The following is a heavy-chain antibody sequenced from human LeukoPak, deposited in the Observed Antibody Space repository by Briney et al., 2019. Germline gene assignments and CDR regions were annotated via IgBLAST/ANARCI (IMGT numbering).Heavy chain of an antibody. D-gene: IGHD3-10*01. CDR3: ASSGIQNDY. CDR2: IWYDGSNK. Sequence: GRSLRLSCAASGFTFSSYGMHWVRQAPGKGLEWVAVIWYDGSNKYYADSVKGRFTISRDNSKNTLYLQMNSLRAEDTAGYYCASSGIQNDYWGQGTLVTVSS. J-gene: IGHJ4*02. CDR1: GFTFSSYG. V-gene: IGHV3-33*01.